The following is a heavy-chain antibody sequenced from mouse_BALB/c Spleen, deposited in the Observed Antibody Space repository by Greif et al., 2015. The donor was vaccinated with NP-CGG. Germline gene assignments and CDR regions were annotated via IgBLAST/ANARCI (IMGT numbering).Heavy chain of an antibody. J-gene: IGHJ4*01. D-gene: IGHD4-1*01. V-gene: IGHV2-9*02. Sequence: VKVVESGPGLVAPSQSLSITCTVSGFSLTSYGVHWVRQPPGKGLEWLGVIWAGGSTNYNSALMSRLSISKDNSESQVFLKMNSLQTDDTAMYYCARPSNWGAMDYWGQGTSVTVSS. CDR3: ARPSNWGAMDY. CDR2: IWAGGST. CDR1: GFSLTSYG.